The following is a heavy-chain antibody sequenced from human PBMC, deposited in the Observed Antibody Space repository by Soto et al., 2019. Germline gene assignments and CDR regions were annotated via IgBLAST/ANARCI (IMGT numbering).Heavy chain of an antibody. D-gene: IGHD3-22*01. CDR3: AKSGITMIVVVITTTLDC. CDR2: ISGSGGST. Sequence: EVQLLESGGGLVQPGGSLRLSCAASGFTFSSYAMSWVRQAPGKGLEWVSAISGSGGSTYYADSVKGRFTISRDNSKNARYLQMNSLRAVDTAVYYCAKSGITMIVVVITTTLDCWGQGALVTVSS. V-gene: IGHV3-23*01. CDR1: GFTFSSYA. J-gene: IGHJ4*02.